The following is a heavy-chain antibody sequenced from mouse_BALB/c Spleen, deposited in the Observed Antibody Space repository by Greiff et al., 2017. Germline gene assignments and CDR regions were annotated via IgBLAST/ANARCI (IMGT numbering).Heavy chain of an antibody. V-gene: IGHV2-6-5*01. Sequence: VKLMESGPGLVAPSQSLSITCTVSGFSLTDYGVSWIRQPPGKGLEWLGVIWGGGSTYYNSALKSRLSISKDNSKSQVFLKMNSLQTDDTAMYYCAKHGDLYGSGAMDYWGQGTSVTVSS. CDR3: AKHGDLYGSGAMDY. J-gene: IGHJ4*01. CDR2: IWGGGST. D-gene: IGHD1-2*01. CDR1: GFSLTDYG.